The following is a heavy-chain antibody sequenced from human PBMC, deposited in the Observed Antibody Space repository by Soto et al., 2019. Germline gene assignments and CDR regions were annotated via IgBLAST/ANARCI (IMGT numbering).Heavy chain of an antibody. D-gene: IGHD2-15*01. J-gene: IGHJ3*02. CDR2: IIPIFGTA. CDR3: AVAGGDCSGGSCYHDAFDI. CDR1: GGTFSSYA. V-gene: IGHV1-69*12. Sequence: QVQLVQSGAEVKKPGSSVKVSCKASGGTFSSYAISWVRQAPGQGLEWMGGIIPIFGTANHAQKFQGRVTSTADESTSTAYMELSSLRSEDTAVYYCAVAGGDCSGGSCYHDAFDIWGQGTMVTVSS.